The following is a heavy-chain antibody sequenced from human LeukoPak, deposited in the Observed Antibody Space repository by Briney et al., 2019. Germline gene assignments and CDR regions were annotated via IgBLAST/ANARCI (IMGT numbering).Heavy chain of an antibody. CDR1: GFTFSSYW. J-gene: IGHJ4*02. D-gene: IGHD3-9*01. Sequence: GGSLRLSCAASGFTFSSYWMHWVRQAPGKGLEWVSAISGNGGSTYYADSVKGRVTISRDNSKSTLYLQMNSLRAEDTAVYYCAREPTGHFDYWGQGTLVTVSS. CDR2: ISGNGGST. V-gene: IGHV3-23*01. CDR3: AREPTGHFDY.